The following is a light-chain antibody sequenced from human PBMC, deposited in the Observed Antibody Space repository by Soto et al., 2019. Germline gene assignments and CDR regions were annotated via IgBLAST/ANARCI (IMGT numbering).Light chain of an antibody. Sequence: QSALTQTPSASGTPGQRVNISCSGSSSNIGSNNVNWYQQLPGTAPKLLIYSNNQRPSGVPDRFSGSKSGTSASLAICGLQSEDEADYYCEAWDDSLNGVVFGGGTKVTVL. J-gene: IGLJ2*01. V-gene: IGLV1-44*01. CDR2: SNN. CDR3: EAWDDSLNGVV. CDR1: SSNIGSNN.